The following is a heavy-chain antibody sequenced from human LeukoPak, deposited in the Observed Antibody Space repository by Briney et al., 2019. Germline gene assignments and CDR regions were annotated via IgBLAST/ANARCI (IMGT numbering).Heavy chain of an antibody. J-gene: IGHJ3*02. CDR2: INPNSGGT. V-gene: IGHV1-2*02. CDR3: ARDDFPGDRAFDI. CDR1: GYTFTGYY. Sequence: ASVKVSCQSTGYTFTGYYMHSGRQAPGQGLEWGGWINPNSGGTNYAQKLQGRVTMTRDMSRRTVYMELSRLRSEDTAVYYCARDDFPGDRAFDIWGQGTMVTVSS. D-gene: IGHD2-21*01.